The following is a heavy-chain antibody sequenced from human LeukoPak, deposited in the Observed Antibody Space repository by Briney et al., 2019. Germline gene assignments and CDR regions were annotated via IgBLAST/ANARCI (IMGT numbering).Heavy chain of an antibody. D-gene: IGHD6-19*01. CDR2: IRSKANSYAT. J-gene: IGHJ4*02. CDR1: GFTFSGSA. CDR3: ARDQSALSGWYTGVDY. Sequence: GGSLKLSCAASGFTFSGSAMHWVRQASGKGLEWVGRIRSKANSYATAYAASVKGRFTISRDDSKNTAYLQMNSLKTEDTAVYYCARDQSALSGWYTGVDYWGQGTLVTVSS. V-gene: IGHV3-73*01.